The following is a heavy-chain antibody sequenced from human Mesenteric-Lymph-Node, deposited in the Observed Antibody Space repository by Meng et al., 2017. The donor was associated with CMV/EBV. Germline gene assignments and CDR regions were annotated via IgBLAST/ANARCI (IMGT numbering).Heavy chain of an antibody. CDR1: GASITSGGFY. V-gene: IGHV4-31*03. CDR3: ARDIVGINYFDY. J-gene: IGHJ4*02. CDR2: IYFSGTT. Sequence: SETLSPTCTVSGASITSGGFYWTWIRQNPGKGLEWIGFIYFSGTTYYNTSLKSRMTISLDTSKNQFSLKLTSVTAADTAVYYCARDIVGINYFDYWGQGIPVTVSS. D-gene: IGHD1-26*01.